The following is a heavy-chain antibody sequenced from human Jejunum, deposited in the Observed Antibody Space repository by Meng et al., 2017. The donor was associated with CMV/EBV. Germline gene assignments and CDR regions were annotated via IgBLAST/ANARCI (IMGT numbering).Heavy chain of an antibody. D-gene: IGHD1-26*01. CDR3: VRELEGALGLVGAPGL. CDR1: SDYA. Sequence: SDYAMTWVHQAPREGLERVSHVSLGGEFTFYADSMKGRFTITRDDSKNTLYVQMNSLRAEDTALYYCVRELEGALGLVGAPGLWGQGTLVTVSS. V-gene: IGHV3-23*01. CDR2: VSLGGEFT. J-gene: IGHJ4*02.